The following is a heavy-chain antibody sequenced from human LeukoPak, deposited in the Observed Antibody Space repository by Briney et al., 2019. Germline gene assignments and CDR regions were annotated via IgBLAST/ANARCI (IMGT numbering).Heavy chain of an antibody. Sequence: GGSLRLSCAASGFTLSNYSMNWVRQAPGKGLEWVAFICSSSSYIFYADSLKGRFTISRDNAKNSLYLQMNSLRADDTAVYYCARDLAYGDDGLWGQGTLVTVSS. CDR3: ARDLAYGDDGL. CDR2: ICSSSSYI. J-gene: IGHJ4*02. CDR1: GFTLSNYS. V-gene: IGHV3-21*01. D-gene: IGHD4-17*01.